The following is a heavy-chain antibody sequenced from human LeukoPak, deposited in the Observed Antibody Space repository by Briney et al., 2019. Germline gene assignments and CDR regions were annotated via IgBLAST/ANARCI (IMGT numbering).Heavy chain of an antibody. CDR2: ISGSGGST. D-gene: IGHD2-15*01. V-gene: IGHV3-23*01. J-gene: IGHJ4*02. CDR1: GFTFSNYG. Sequence: GGSLRLSCAASGFTFSNYGMSWVRQAPGTGLEWVSSISGSGGSTYYADSVKGRFTISRDNSKNTLYLQMNSLRAEDTAVYYCAKSPGYCSGGSCYYFDYWGQGTLVTVSS. CDR3: AKSPGYCSGGSCYYFDY.